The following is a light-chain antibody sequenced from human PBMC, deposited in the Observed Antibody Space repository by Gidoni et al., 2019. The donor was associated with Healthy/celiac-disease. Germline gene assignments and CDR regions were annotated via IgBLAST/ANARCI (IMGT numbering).Light chain of an antibody. CDR1: QSVSSY. V-gene: IGKV3-11*01. Sequence: DIVLTQSPATLSLSPGERATLSCRASQSVSSYLAWYQQKPGQAPRLLIYDASNRATGIPARFSGSGSGTDFTLTISSLEPEDFAVYYCQQRSNPPVYTFGQGTKLEIK. CDR3: QQRSNPPVYT. CDR2: DAS. J-gene: IGKJ2*01.